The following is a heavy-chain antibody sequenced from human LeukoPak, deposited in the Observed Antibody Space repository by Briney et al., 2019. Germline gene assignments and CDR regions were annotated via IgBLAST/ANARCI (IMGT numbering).Heavy chain of an antibody. V-gene: IGHV4-31*03. D-gene: IGHD1/OR15-1a*01. J-gene: IGHJ4*02. Sequence: SSETLSLTCTVSGGSISSGGYYWSWNRQHPGKGLEWIGYIYYSGSTYYNPSLKSRVTISVDTSKNQFSLKLSSVTAADTAVYYCARDRTFDYWGQGTLVTVSS. CDR2: IYYSGST. CDR1: GGSISSGGYY. CDR3: ARDRTFDY.